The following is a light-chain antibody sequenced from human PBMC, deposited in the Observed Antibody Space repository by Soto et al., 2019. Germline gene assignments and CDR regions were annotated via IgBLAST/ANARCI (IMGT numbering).Light chain of an antibody. J-gene: IGLJ3*02. V-gene: IGLV7-46*01. CDR1: TGPVTGGRY. CDR3: LLSYSGGRV. CDR2: DTS. Sequence: QAVVTQEPSVTVYPGGTVTLTCDSSTGPVTGGRYPYWFQQKPGQAPRTLIYDTSLKYSWTPARFSGSLLRGKAALTLSGARPEDEADYYCLLSYSGGRVFGGGTKVTVL.